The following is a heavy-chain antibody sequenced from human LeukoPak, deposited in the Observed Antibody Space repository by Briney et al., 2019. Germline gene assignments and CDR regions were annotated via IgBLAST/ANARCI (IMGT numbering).Heavy chain of an antibody. J-gene: IGHJ3*02. D-gene: IGHD2-15*01. CDR1: GGSISSSNW. CDR2: IYHSGST. CDR3: ARAFTYCSGGSCYNDAFDI. Sequence: PSETLSLTCAVSGGSISSSNWWSWVRQPPGKGLEWIGEIYHSGSTNYNPSLKSRVTISVDTSKNQFSLKLSSVTAADTAVYYCARAFTYCSGGSCYNDAFDIWGQGTMVTVSS. V-gene: IGHV4-4*02.